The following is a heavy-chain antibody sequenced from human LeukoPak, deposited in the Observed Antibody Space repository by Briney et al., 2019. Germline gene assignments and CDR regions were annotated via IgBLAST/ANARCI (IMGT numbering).Heavy chain of an antibody. V-gene: IGHV3-7*05. CDR1: GFTFSSDW. J-gene: IGHJ4*02. Sequence: GGSLRLSCAAPGFTFSSDWMSWVRQAPGKGLEWVAYIKGDGSAKDYVDSVKGRFTISRDNAKNSLYLQMNRLRAEDTAVYYCARGANWGQGTLVTVSS. CDR3: ARGAN. CDR2: IKGDGSAK.